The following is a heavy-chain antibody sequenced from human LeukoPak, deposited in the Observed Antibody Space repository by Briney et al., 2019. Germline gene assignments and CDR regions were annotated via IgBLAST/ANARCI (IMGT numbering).Heavy chain of an antibody. Sequence: PSETLSLTCTVSGGSISSYYWSWVRQSPGKGLERIGYIFTSGWTDYNPSLKSRVTMSVDTSKNQLSMELRFLTAADTAVYYCATSHNVKTAPYDLWGQGTLVTVSS. J-gene: IGHJ5*02. CDR2: IFTSGWT. CDR1: GGSISSYY. V-gene: IGHV4-4*09. CDR3: ATSHNVKTAPYDL. D-gene: IGHD2-21*01.